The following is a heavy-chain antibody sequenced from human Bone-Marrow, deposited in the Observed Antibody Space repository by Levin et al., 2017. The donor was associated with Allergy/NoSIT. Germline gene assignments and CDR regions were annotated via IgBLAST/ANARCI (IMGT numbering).Heavy chain of an antibody. CDR2: INPNSGGT. CDR3: ARFNPIVVVVAATFHRLEDYYGMDV. D-gene: IGHD2-15*01. V-gene: IGHV1-2*06. J-gene: IGHJ6*02. CDR1: GYTFTGYY. Sequence: ASVKVSCKASGYTFTGYYMHWVRQAPGQGLEWMGRINPNSGGTNYAQKFQGRVTMTRDTSISTAYMELSRLRSDDTAVYYCARFNPIVVVVAATFHRLEDYYGMDVWGQGTTVTVSS.